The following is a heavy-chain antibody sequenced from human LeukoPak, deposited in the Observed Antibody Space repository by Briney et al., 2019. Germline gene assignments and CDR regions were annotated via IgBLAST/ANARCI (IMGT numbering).Heavy chain of an antibody. CDR2: INPNSGGT. J-gene: IGHJ4*02. CDR1: GYTFTGYY. CDR3: ARGGYFDWLLIYYFDY. D-gene: IGHD3-9*01. V-gene: IGHV1-2*02. Sequence: ALVKVSCKASGYTFTGYYMHWVRQAPGQGLEWMGWINPNSGGTNYAQKFQGRVTMTRDTSISTAYMELSRLRSDDTAVYYCARGGYFDWLLIYYFDYWGQGTLVTVSS.